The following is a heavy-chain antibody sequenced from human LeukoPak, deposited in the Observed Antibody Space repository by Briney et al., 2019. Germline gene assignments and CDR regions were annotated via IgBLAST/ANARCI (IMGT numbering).Heavy chain of an antibody. Sequence: GGSLRLSCAASGFTFSTYSMSWVRQAPGKGLEWVSSMSANSYHIFYADSVKGRFTISRDNAKNSLYLQMNSLRSEDTAVYFCGTVPGLMDVWGQGTTVTVS. CDR2: MSANSYHI. J-gene: IGHJ6*02. V-gene: IGHV3-21*01. CDR1: GFTFSTYS. D-gene: IGHD2-2*01. CDR3: GTVPGLMDV.